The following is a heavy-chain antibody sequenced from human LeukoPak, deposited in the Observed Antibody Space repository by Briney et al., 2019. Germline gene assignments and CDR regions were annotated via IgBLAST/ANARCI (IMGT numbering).Heavy chain of an antibody. CDR1: GGSISSYY. D-gene: IGHD2-21*02. CDR3: ARDWGAHIVVVTANDAFDI. V-gene: IGHV4-4*07. J-gene: IGHJ3*02. CDR2: IYTSGST. Sequence: SETLSLTCTVSGGSISSYYWSWIRQPAGKGLEWIGRIYTSGSTNYNPSLKSRVTMSVDTSKNQFSLKLSSVTAADTAVYYCARDWGAHIVVVTANDAFDIWGQGTMVTVSS.